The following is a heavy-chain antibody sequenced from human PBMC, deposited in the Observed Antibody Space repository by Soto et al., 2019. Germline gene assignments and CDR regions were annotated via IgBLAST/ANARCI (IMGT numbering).Heavy chain of an antibody. CDR3: ARGDYYGSGSPTY. CDR1: GGSISSYY. V-gene: IGHV4-39*01. Sequence: SETLSLTCTVSGGSISSYYWSWIRQPPGKGLEWIGSIYYSGSTYYNPSLKSRVTISVDTSKNQFSLKLSSVTAADTAVFYCARGDYYGSGSPTYWGQGTLVTVSS. J-gene: IGHJ4*02. D-gene: IGHD3-10*01. CDR2: IYYSGST.